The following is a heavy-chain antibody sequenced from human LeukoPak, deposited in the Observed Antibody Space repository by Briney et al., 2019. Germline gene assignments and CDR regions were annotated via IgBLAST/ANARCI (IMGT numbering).Heavy chain of an antibody. V-gene: IGHV4-61*02. D-gene: IGHD5-24*01. CDR2: NYPNGST. Sequence: SQTLSPTRTLASGSISSGSNGWSWIRQPAGKGLEWIGRNYPNGSTNYNPSLKSRVTISVDTSKNQFSLKQSSVTAADTAVYYCARAGWLQPSYYYHYIDVWGKGTTVTVSS. J-gene: IGHJ6*03. CDR3: ARAGWLQPSYYYHYIDV. CDR1: SGSISSGSNG.